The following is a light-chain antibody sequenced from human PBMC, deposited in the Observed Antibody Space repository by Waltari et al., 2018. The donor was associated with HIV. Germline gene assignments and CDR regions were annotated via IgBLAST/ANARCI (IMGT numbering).Light chain of an antibody. V-gene: IGKV1-5*03. CDR2: KAS. CDR3: QQYDSSSPSLT. Sequence: DIQMTQSPSTLSASVGARVTITCRASQSISKWLAWYQQKPGKAPKLMIYKASNLEGGVPSRFSGSGSGTEFTLTISSLQPDDFATYYCQQYDSSSPSLTFGGGTKVEIK. J-gene: IGKJ4*01. CDR1: QSISKW.